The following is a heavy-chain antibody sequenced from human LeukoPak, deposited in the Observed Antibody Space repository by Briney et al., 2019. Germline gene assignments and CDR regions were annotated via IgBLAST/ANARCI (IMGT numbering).Heavy chain of an antibody. V-gene: IGHV3-74*01. CDR3: ARGPNSNWSGLDF. CDR1: GFSFSGHW. CDR2: ISPTGSTT. D-gene: IGHD6-6*01. J-gene: IGHJ4*02. Sequence: GGSLRLSCTASGFSFSGHWMHWARQLPGKGRVWVSRISPTGSTTSYADSVKGRFTVSRDNAKNTLYLQVNNLRAEDTAVYYCARGPNSNWSGLDFWGQGTLLTVSS.